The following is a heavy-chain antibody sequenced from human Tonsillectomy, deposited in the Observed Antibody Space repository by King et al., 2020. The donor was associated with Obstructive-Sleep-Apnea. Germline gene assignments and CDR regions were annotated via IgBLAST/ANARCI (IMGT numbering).Heavy chain of an antibody. D-gene: IGHD3-16*01. Sequence: QLQESGPGLVKPSETLFLTCTVSGGSISNSNYYWGWIRQPPGKGLEWIGNIYYTGSTYYNPSLKSRVTISVDTSKNHFSLKLSSVTAADTAVYYCARVFYGAWGNDAFDIWGQGTLVTVSS. CDR1: GGSISNSNYY. V-gene: IGHV4-39*07. CDR3: ARVFYGAWGNDAFDI. CDR2: IYYTGST. J-gene: IGHJ3*02.